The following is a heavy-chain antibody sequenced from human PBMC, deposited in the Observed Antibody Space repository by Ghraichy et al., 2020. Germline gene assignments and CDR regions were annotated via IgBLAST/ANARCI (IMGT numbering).Heavy chain of an antibody. D-gene: IGHD1-14*01. Sequence: SETLSLTCAVSGGSISRGDYYWSWIRQPPGKGLEWIGYIYYIGSTYYNPSLKSRVTISVDTSKNQFSLKLSSVTAADTAVYYCARALWLETTLNAQFDYWGQATLATAYS. V-gene: IGHV4-30-4*01. CDR2: IYYIGST. J-gene: IGHJ4*02. CDR1: GGSISRGDYY. CDR3: ARALWLETTLNAQFDY.